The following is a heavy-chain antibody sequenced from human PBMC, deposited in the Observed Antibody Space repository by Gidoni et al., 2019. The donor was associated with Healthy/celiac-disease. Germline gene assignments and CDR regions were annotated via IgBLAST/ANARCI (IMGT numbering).Heavy chain of an antibody. J-gene: IGHJ6*02. D-gene: IGHD1-1*01. Sequence: EVQLVQSGAEVKTPGESLRISRMGSGYSFTSYWSSWVRQMPGNGLEWMGRIDPSDSYTNYSPSFQGHVTISADKSISTAYLQWSSLKASDTAMYYCARLLSSWGGTNYGMDVWGQGTTVTVSS. CDR3: ARLLSSWGGTNYGMDV. CDR2: IDPSDSYT. V-gene: IGHV5-10-1*03. CDR1: GYSFTSYW.